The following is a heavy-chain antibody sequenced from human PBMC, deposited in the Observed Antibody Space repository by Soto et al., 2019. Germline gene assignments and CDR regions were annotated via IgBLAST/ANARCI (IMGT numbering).Heavy chain of an antibody. D-gene: IGHD6-13*01. Sequence: SETLSLTCAVSGGSISSSNWWSFVRQPPGKGLEWIGEIYHSGSTNYNPSLKSRVTISVDKSKNQFSLKLCSVTAADTALYYCARGWGIAAAGSDYWGQGTLVTVPS. J-gene: IGHJ4*02. CDR3: ARGWGIAAAGSDY. V-gene: IGHV4-4*02. CDR2: IYHSGST. CDR1: GGSISSSNW.